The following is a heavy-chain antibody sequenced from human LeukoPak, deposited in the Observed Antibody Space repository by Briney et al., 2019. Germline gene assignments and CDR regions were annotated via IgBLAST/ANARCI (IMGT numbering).Heavy chain of an antibody. J-gene: IGHJ2*01. Sequence: GGSLRLSCAASELTVSSNYLSWVRQAPGKGLEWVSIIYSGGSTYYADSVKGRFTISRDNSKNTLYLQMNSLRAEDTAVYYCAKAPRDSTTRYFDLWGRGTLVTVSS. D-gene: IGHD5/OR15-5a*01. V-gene: IGHV3-53*01. CDR1: ELTVSSNY. CDR3: AKAPRDSTTRYFDL. CDR2: IYSGGST.